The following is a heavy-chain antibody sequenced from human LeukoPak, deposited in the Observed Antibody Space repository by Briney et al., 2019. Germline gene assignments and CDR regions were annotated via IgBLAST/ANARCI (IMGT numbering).Heavy chain of an antibody. CDR1: GGTFSSYA. V-gene: IGHV1-69*05. Sequence: SVNVSCKASGGTFSSYAISWVRQAPGQRLEWMGRIIPLFGTANYAQKFQGRVTITTDESTGTAYMELSSLRSEDTAVYYCANGGDYVWFDHWGQGTLVTVSS. D-gene: IGHD4-17*01. J-gene: IGHJ5*02. CDR3: ANGGDYVWFDH. CDR2: IIPLFGTA.